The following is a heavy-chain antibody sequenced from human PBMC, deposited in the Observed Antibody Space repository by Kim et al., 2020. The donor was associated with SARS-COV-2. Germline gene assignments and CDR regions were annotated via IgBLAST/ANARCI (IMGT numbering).Heavy chain of an antibody. CDR3: ARATPKGGSYSGIDY. V-gene: IGHV4-34*01. D-gene: IGHD1-26*01. Sequence: PSLKRRVTISVDTSKNQFSLKLSSVTAADTAVYYCARATPKGGSYSGIDYWGQGTLVTVSS. J-gene: IGHJ4*02.